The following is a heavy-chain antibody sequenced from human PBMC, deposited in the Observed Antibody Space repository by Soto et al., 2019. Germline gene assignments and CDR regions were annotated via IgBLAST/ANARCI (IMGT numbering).Heavy chain of an antibody. V-gene: IGHV1-58*01. CDR1: GFTFTSSA. D-gene: IGHD6-13*01. J-gene: IGHJ3*02. CDR3: AAAPVAAAGKQGGRAFDI. CDR2: IVVGSGNT. Sequence: ASVKVSCKASGFTFTSSAVQWVRQARGQRREWIGWIVVGSGNTNYAQKFQERVTITRDMSTSTAYMELSSLRSEDTAVYYCAAAPVAAAGKQGGRAFDIWGQGTMDTVSS.